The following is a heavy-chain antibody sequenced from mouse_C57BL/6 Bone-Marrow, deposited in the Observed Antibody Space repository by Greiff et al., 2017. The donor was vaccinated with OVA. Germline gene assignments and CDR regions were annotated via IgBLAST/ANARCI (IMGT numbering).Heavy chain of an antibody. Sequence: VQLKESGPGLVKPSQSLSLTCSVTGYSITSGYYWNWIRQFPGNKLEWMGYISYDGGNHYNPSLKNRISITRDTSKNQFFLKLNSVTTEETATYYCAYYGSSPAWLAYWGQGTLVTVSA. CDR3: AYYGSSPAWLAY. V-gene: IGHV3-6*01. CDR2: ISYDGGN. J-gene: IGHJ3*01. D-gene: IGHD1-1*01. CDR1: GYSITSGYY.